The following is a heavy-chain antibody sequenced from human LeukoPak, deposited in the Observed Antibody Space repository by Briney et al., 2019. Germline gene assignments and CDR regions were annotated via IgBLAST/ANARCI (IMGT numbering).Heavy chain of an antibody. CDR3: ARDSSGWYSGVYFDY. CDR2: ISAYNGNT. J-gene: IGHJ4*02. Sequence: VASVKVSCKASGYTFTSYGISWVRQAPGQGLEWMGWISAYNGNTNYAQKLQGRVTMTTDTSTSTAYVELRSLRSDDTAVYYCARDSSGWYSGVYFDYWGQGTLVTVSS. D-gene: IGHD6-19*01. CDR1: GYTFTSYG. V-gene: IGHV1-18*01.